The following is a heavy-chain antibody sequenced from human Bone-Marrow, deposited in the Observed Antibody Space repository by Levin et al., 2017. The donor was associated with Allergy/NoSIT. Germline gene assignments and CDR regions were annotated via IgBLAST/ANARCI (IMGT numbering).Heavy chain of an antibody. V-gene: IGHV3-13*01. Sequence: GESLKISCVASGFDFSIHDMHWVRQVTGKGLEWISVIGTSGDTYYLGSVKGRFIISRENAKNSLYLQMNSLRAEDTAIYYCARGLRSPWASTTVTMYGMDFWGQGTTVAVSS. CDR2: IGTSGDT. D-gene: IGHD4-17*01. CDR1: GFDFSIHD. J-gene: IGHJ6*02. CDR3: ARGLRSPWASTTVTMYGMDF.